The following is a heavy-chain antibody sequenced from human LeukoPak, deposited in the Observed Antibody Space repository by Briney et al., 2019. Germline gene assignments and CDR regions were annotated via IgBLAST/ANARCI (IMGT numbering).Heavy chain of an antibody. V-gene: IGHV3-21*04. D-gene: IGHD3-10*01. Sequence: GGSLRLSCAASGFTFSSYSMNWVRQAPGKGLEWVSSISSSSTYIHYADSVKGRFTISRDNAKKSLYLQMNSLRAEDTAVYYCASGIGDPPGYCYYYYMDVWGKGTTVTISS. J-gene: IGHJ6*03. CDR1: GFTFSSYS. CDR3: ASGIGDPPGYCYYYYMDV. CDR2: ISSSSTYI.